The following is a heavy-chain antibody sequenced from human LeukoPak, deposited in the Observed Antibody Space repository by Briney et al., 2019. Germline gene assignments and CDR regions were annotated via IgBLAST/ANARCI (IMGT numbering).Heavy chain of an antibody. CDR1: GYTFTSYD. J-gene: IGHJ6*03. CDR3: ASGTMVRDTILGYYYYMDV. D-gene: IGHD3-10*01. V-gene: IGHV1-69*05. Sequence: SVKVSCKASGYTFTSYDINWVRQAPGQGLEWMGGIIPIFGTANYAQKFQGRVTITTDESTSTAYMELSSLRSEDTAVYYCASGTMVRDTILGYYYYMDVWGKGTTVTVSS. CDR2: IIPIFGTA.